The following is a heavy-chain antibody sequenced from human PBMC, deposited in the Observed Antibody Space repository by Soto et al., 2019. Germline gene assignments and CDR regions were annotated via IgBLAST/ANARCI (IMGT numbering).Heavy chain of an antibody. CDR2: IYTSGST. CDR3: ARDSSSYPSYNWFDP. J-gene: IGHJ5*02. D-gene: IGHD6-6*01. V-gene: IGHV4-4*07. CDR1: GGSISSYD. Sequence: QVQLQESGPGLVKPSETLSLTCTVSGGSISSYDWSWIRQPAGKGLEWIGRIYTSGSTNYNPSLKSRVTMSVDTSKNQFSLKLSSVTAADTAVYYCARDSSSYPSYNWFDPWGQGTLVTVSS.